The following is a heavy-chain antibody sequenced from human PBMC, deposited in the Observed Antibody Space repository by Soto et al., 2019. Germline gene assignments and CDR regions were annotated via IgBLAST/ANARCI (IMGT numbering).Heavy chain of an antibody. CDR1: SGSITSGGFY. CDR2: IFHSGSI. CDR3: ARTGKFYYYDNSGLPFDP. J-gene: IGHJ5*02. V-gene: IGHV4-31*02. Sequence: SETLSLTCVVSSGSITSGGFYWHWVRQRPGEGLEWIGYIFHSGSIYYNPSLGSRVSMSMDTSNDQFSLNLSSVTAADTAVYFCARTGKFYYYDNSGLPFDPWGQGTLVTAPQ. D-gene: IGHD3-22*01.